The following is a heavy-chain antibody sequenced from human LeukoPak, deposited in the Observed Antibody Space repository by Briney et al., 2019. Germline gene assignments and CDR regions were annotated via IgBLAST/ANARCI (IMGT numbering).Heavy chain of an antibody. Sequence: GGPLRLSCAASGFTFDDYAMHWVRQAPGKGLEGVSLISGDGGSTYYADSVKGRFTISRDNSKNSLYLQMNSLRTEDTALYYCAKDMFSGSAGVCDYWGQGTLVTVSS. J-gene: IGHJ4*02. CDR3: AKDMFSGSAGVCDY. D-gene: IGHD3-10*01. CDR2: ISGDGGST. CDR1: GFTFDDYA. V-gene: IGHV3-43*02.